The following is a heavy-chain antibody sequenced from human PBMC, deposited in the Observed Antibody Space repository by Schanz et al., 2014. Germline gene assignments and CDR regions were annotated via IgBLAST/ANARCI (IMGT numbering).Heavy chain of an antibody. Sequence: QVQLVESGGGVVQPGRSLRLSCAASGFTFSKYGVHWVRQAPGKGLEWVALISYDGSNKYYADSVKGRFTISRDSSKNTLYLQINSLRAEDTAVYYCASGGYCTNGVCNGGRNWFDPWGQGTLVTVSS. CDR3: ASGGYCTNGVCNGGRNWFDP. CDR2: ISYDGSNK. J-gene: IGHJ5*02. V-gene: IGHV3-30*03. D-gene: IGHD2-8*01. CDR1: GFTFSKYG.